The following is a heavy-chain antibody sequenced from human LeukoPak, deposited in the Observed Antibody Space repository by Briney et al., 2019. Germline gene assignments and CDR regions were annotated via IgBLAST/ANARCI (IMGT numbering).Heavy chain of an antibody. CDR3: AKPYSSGFDAFDI. J-gene: IGHJ3*02. V-gene: IGHV3-53*01. Sequence: PGGSLRLSCAASGFTVSSNYMSWVRQAPGKGLEWVSVIYSGGSTYYADSVKGRFTISRDNSKNTLYLQMNSLRAEDTAVYYCAKPYSSGFDAFDIWGQGTMVTVSS. CDR2: IYSGGST. CDR1: GFTVSSNY. D-gene: IGHD6-19*01.